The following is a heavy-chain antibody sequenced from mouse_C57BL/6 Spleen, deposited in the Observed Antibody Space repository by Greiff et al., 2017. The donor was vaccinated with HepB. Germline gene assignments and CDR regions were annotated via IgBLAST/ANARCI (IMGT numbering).Heavy chain of an antibody. D-gene: IGHD2-1*01. CDR2: ISNGGGST. CDR3: ARSDYGNFFAY. CDR1: GFTFSDYY. J-gene: IGHJ3*01. Sequence: EVMLVESGGGLVQPGGSLKLSCAASGFTFSDYYMYWVRQTPEKRLEWVAYISNGGGSTYYPDTVKGRFTISRDNAKNTLYLQMSRLKSEDTAMYYCARSDYGNFFAYWGQGTLVTVSA. V-gene: IGHV5-12*01.